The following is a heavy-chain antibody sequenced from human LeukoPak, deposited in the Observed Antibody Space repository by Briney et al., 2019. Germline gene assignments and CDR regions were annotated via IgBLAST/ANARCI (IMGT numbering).Heavy chain of an antibody. Sequence: GGSLRLSCAASGFTFSSYAMSWVRQARGKGLEWVSAISGSGGSTYYADSVKGRFTISRDNSKNTLYLQMNSLRAEDTAVYYCAKDLGYNYWFDYWGQGTLVTVSS. CDR2: ISGSGGST. CDR1: GFTFSSYA. D-gene: IGHD5-24*01. J-gene: IGHJ4*02. V-gene: IGHV3-23*01. CDR3: AKDLGYNYWFDY.